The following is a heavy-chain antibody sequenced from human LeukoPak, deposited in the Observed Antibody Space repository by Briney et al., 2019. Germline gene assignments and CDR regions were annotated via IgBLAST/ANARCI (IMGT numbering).Heavy chain of an antibody. Sequence: SETLSLTCTVSGGSISSYYWSWIRQPPRKGLEWIGYIYYSGSTNYNPSLKSRVTISVDTSKNQFSLKLSSVTAADTAVYYCARDYGDYDFAYWGQGTLVTVSS. D-gene: IGHD4-17*01. CDR2: IYYSGST. J-gene: IGHJ4*02. CDR1: GGSISSYY. CDR3: ARDYGDYDFAY. V-gene: IGHV4-59*01.